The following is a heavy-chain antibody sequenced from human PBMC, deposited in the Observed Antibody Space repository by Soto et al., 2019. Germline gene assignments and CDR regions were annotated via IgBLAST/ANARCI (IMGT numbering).Heavy chain of an antibody. V-gene: IGHV3-23*01. Sequence: EGQLLESGGGLLQPGGSLSLSFAASGLPFSSYAMSWVRQAPGKGLEWVSAFSGSGGHTYYADSVKGRFTISRDNSKNTLYLQMNSLRAEDTAVYYCAKGGSWPSYGMDVWGQGTTVTVSS. J-gene: IGHJ6*02. CDR1: GLPFSSYA. CDR2: FSGSGGHT. CDR3: AKGGSWPSYGMDV. D-gene: IGHD6-13*01.